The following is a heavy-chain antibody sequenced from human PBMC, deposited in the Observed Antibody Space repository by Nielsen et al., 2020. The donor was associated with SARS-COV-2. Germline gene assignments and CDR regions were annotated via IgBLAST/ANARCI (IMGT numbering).Heavy chain of an antibody. CDR1: GFTFDDYA. D-gene: IGHD6-19*01. CDR3: ARNPSGSGWYKGFDY. Sequence: SLKISCAASGFTFDDYAMHWVRQAPGKGLEWVSGISWNSGSIGYADSVKGRFTISRDNAKNSLYLQMNSLRAEDTAVYYCARNPSGSGWYKGFDYWGQGTLVTVSS. CDR2: ISWNSGSI. J-gene: IGHJ4*02. V-gene: IGHV3-9*01.